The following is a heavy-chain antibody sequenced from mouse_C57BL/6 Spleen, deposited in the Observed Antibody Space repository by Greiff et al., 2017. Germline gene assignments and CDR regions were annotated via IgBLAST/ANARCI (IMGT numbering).Heavy chain of an antibody. J-gene: IGHJ3*01. CDR3: ARSRYYGSSPFAY. V-gene: IGHV1-55*01. CDR1: GYTFTSYW. D-gene: IGHD1-1*01. CDR2: IYPGSGST. Sequence: QVQLQQPGAELVKPGASVKMSCKASGYTFTSYWITWVKQRPGQGLEWIGDIYPGSGSTNYNEKFKSKATLTVDTSSSTAYMQLSSLTSEDSAVYYCARSRYYGSSPFAYWGQGTLVTVSA.